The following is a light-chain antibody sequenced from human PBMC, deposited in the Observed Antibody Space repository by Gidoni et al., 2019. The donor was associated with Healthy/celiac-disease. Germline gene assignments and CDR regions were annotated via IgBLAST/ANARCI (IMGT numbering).Light chain of an antibody. Sequence: EIVLTQSPGTLSLSPGERATLSCRASQSVSSSYLAWYQQKPGQAPRLLIYGASSRATGIPDRFSGSGSGTDFTLTISRLEPEDFAVYYCQQYGSSPPRGITFXSXTKVDIK. CDR2: GAS. V-gene: IGKV3-20*01. J-gene: IGKJ3*01. CDR1: QSVSSSY. CDR3: QQYGSSPPRGIT.